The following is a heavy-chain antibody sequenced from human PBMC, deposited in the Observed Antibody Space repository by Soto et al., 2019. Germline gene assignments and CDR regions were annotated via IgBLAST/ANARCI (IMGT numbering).Heavy chain of an antibody. V-gene: IGHV3-33*01. CDR1: GFTIGSYG. CDR3: VRGPYYGLYYFDC. D-gene: IGHD3-10*01. J-gene: IGHJ4*02. Sequence: QVLLVESGGGVVQPGTSLRLSCAASGFTIGSYGMHWVRQAPGKGLEWVAGLWYDGDDKYYGDSVKGRLTISRDNSRNTLYLQMNSLRAEDTAVYYCVRGPYYGLYYFDCWGQGTLVTVSS. CDR2: LWYDGDDK.